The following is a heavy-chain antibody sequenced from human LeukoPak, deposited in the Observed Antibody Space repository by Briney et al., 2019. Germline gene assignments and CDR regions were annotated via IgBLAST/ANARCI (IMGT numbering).Heavy chain of an antibody. Sequence: GGSLRLSCAASGFTFSHFTINWVRQAPGKGLEWVSTISGSSTYIFYADSVKGRFTISRDDAKNSLYLQMNSLRAEDTAVYYCAKGIQLWSVGDYWGQGTLVTVSS. J-gene: IGHJ4*02. V-gene: IGHV3-21*01. CDR2: ISGSSTYI. CDR3: AKGIQLWSVGDY. D-gene: IGHD5-18*01. CDR1: GFTFSHFT.